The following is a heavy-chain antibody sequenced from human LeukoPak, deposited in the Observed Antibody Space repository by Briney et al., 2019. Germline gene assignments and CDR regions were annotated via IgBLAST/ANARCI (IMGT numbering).Heavy chain of an antibody. CDR3: ARVTYYDILTGFFDY. Sequence: SETLSLTCAVSGGSISSSNWWSWVRQPPGTGLEWIGEIYHSGSTNYNPSLKSRVTISVDKSKNQFSLKLSSVTAADTAVYYCARVTYYDILTGFFDYWGQGTLVTVSS. V-gene: IGHV4-4*02. J-gene: IGHJ4*02. CDR1: GGSISSSNW. D-gene: IGHD3-9*01. CDR2: IYHSGST.